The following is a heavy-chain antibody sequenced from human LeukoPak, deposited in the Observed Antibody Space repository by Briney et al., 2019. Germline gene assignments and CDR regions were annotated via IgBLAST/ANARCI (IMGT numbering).Heavy chain of an antibody. CDR1: GFTFSSYW. CDR3: ARWGSFDFAYYFDS. CDR2: IISDGSSA. D-gene: IGHD3-16*01. Sequence: GGSLRLSCVASGFTFSSYWMHWVRQGPGKGLVWVSRIISDGSSATYADSVKGRFTVSRDNAKNTMYLQMNSLRAEDTAVYYCARWGSFDFAYYFDSWGQGTLVSVSS. V-gene: IGHV3-74*01. J-gene: IGHJ4*02.